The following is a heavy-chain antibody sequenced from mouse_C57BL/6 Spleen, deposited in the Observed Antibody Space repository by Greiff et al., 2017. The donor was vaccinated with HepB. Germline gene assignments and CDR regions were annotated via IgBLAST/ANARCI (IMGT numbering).Heavy chain of an antibody. CDR3: ARGLPGNYFDY. J-gene: IGHJ2*01. V-gene: IGHV1-69*01. CDR1: GYTFTSYW. CDR2: IDPSDSYT. Sequence: QVQLQQPGAELVMPGASVKLSCKASGYTFTSYWMHWVKQRPGQGLEWIGEIDPSDSYTNYNQKFKGKSTLTVDKSSSTAYMQLSSLTSEDSAVYYCARGLPGNYFDYWGQGTTRTVSS. D-gene: IGHD3-1*01.